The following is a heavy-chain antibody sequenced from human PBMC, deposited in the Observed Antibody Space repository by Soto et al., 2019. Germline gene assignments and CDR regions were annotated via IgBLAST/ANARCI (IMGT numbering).Heavy chain of an antibody. J-gene: IGHJ6*02. CDR2: VNHSGST. Sequence: SETLSLTCAVYGGSFSGYYWSWIRQPPGKGLEWIGEVNHSGSTNYNPSLKSRVTISVDTSKNQFSLKLSSVTAADTAVYYCARGPQEWNPPYYYYYYGMDVWGHGTTVTVSS. CDR3: ARGPQEWNPPYYYYYYGMDV. CDR1: GGSFSGYY. D-gene: IGHD3-3*01. V-gene: IGHV4-34*01.